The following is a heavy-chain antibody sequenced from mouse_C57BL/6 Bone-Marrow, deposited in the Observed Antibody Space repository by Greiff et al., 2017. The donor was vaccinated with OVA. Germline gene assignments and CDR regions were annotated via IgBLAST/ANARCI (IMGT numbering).Heavy chain of an antibody. CDR2: ILPGSGST. CDR3: ARNWAYWYFDV. V-gene: IGHV1-9*01. D-gene: IGHD4-1*01. J-gene: IGHJ1*03. Sequence: QVQLQQSGAELMKPGASVKLSCKATGYTFTGYWIEWVKQRPGHGLEWIGEILPGSGSTNYNEKFKGKATFTADTSSNTAYMQLRSLTTEDSAIYYCARNWAYWYFDVWGTGTTVTVSS. CDR1: GYTFTGYW.